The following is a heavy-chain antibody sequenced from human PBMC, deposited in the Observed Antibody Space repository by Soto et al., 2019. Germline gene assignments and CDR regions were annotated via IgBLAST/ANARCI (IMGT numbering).Heavy chain of an antibody. CDR1: GFSLSTSGVG. J-gene: IGHJ4*02. CDR3: AHKGYGDYPLDY. D-gene: IGHD4-17*01. V-gene: IGHV2-5*02. Sequence: QITLKESGPTLVKPTQTLTLTCTFSGFSLSTSGVGVGWIRQPPGKALEWLAVIYWDDTKHYNPSLKIRLSITKDTSKNQLVLTMTNMDPVDTATYYCAHKGYGDYPLDYWGQGTLVTVSS. CDR2: IYWDDTK.